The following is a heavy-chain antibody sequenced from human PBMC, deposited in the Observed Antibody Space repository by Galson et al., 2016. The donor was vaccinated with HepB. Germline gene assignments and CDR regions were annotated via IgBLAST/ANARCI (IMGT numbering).Heavy chain of an antibody. CDR1: GGSISSGGYY. V-gene: IGHV4-30-4*01. CDR2: IYYSGST. CDR3: SRSLYCSTTTCHFYY. D-gene: IGHD2-2*01. Sequence: TLSLTCTVSGGSISSGGYYWSWIRQPPGKGLEWIGYIYYSGSTYYNPSLKSRVTISVDTSKNQFSLKLSSVTAADTAVYYWSRSLYCSTTTCHFYYWGQGTLVTVSS. J-gene: IGHJ4*02.